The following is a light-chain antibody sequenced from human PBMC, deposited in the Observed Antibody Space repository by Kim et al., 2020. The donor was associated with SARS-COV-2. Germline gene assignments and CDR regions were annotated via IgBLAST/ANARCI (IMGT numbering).Light chain of an antibody. CDR3: QQYNNWPPYT. Sequence: VSPGERATLSCRASQSVSTNLAWYQQRPGQAPRLLIYGAPARATGVPARFSGSGSGTDFTLTITSLQSEDFAVYFCQQYNNWPPYTFGQGTKLEIK. CDR1: QSVSTN. CDR2: GAP. J-gene: IGKJ2*01. V-gene: IGKV3-15*01.